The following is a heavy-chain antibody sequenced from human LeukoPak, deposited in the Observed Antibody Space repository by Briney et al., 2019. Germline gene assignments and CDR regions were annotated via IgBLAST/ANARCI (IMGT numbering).Heavy chain of an antibody. Sequence: GGSLRLSCAASGFTFSSYAMSWVRQAPGKGLEWVSGISGSSGNTYYADSVQGRFTTSRDNSKNTLYLQMNTLRAEDTAVYYCAKYYGTYYYYMDVWGKGTTVTVSS. CDR2: ISGSSGNT. V-gene: IGHV3-23*01. J-gene: IGHJ6*03. CDR3: AKYYGTYYYYMDV. D-gene: IGHD3-10*01. CDR1: GFTFSSYA.